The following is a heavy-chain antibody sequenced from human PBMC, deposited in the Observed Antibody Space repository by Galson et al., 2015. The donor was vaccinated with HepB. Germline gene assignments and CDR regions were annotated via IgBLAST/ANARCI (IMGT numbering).Heavy chain of an antibody. J-gene: IGHJ4*02. V-gene: IGHV4-31*03. CDR2: IYYSGRT. CDR3: ASGRRDGYRYLDY. Sequence: TLSLTCTVSGDSIRSGGYYWSWIRQHPGKGLEWIGYIYYSGRTYPHPSLESRLTISVDTSKNQFFLKLRSVTAADTAVYYCASGRRDGYRYLDYWGQGTLVTVSS. D-gene: IGHD5-24*01. CDR1: GDSIRSGGYY.